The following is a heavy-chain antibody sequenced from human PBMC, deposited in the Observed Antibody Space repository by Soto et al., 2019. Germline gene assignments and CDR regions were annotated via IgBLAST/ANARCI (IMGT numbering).Heavy chain of an antibody. CDR3: AREARECSRASCYQFDY. J-gene: IGHJ4*02. CDR1: GFSFSRHA. Sequence: LRLSCAASGFSFSRHAMHWVRQAPGKGLEWVAVISDGGSNKNSADFVKGRFIISRDNSKNTLSLQMNSLSAEDTAVYYCAREARECSRASCYQFDYWGQGTLVTVSS. V-gene: IGHV3-30-3*01. D-gene: IGHD2-2*01. CDR2: ISDGGSNK.